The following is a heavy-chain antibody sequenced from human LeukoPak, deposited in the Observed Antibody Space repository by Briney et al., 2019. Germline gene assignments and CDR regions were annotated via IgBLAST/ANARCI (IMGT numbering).Heavy chain of an antibody. CDR1: GYTFTSYG. J-gene: IGHJ4*02. Sequence: ASVKVSCKASGYTFTSYGISWVRQAPGQGLEWMGWISAYNGNTNYAQKLQGRVTMTTDTSTSTAYMELRSLRSDDTAVYYCARESVLMVRGATFFDYWGQGTLVTVSS. D-gene: IGHD3-10*01. CDR2: ISAYNGNT. V-gene: IGHV1-18*01. CDR3: ARESVLMVRGATFFDY.